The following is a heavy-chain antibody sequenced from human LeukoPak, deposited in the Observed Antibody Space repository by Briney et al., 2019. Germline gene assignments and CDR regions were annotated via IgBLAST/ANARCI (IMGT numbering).Heavy chain of an antibody. CDR3: AKEDCDGDCYPYFDY. V-gene: IGHV3-23*01. J-gene: IGHJ4*02. CDR2: LSGSGGST. Sequence: GGSLRLSCAASGFTFSSYSMNWVRQAPGKGLEWVSALSGSGGSTYYADSVKGRFTISRDNSKHTLYLQMNSLRAEDTAVYYCAKEDCDGDCYPYFDYWGQGTLVTVSS. CDR1: GFTFSSYS. D-gene: IGHD2-21*02.